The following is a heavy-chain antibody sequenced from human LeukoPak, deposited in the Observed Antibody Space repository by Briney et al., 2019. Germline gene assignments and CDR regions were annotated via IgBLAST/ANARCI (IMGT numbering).Heavy chain of an antibody. CDR1: NGAINSYQ. Sequence: SETLSLTCTVSNGAINSYQWSWIRQPAGKGLEWIGRVLTSGTTNYNPSLKSRVTLSVDTSERHFSLNLRSVTAADTAVYYCACAYSTGFFDYWGQGRLVTVSS. CDR3: ACAYSTGFFDY. D-gene: IGHD5-18*01. CDR2: VLTSGTT. V-gene: IGHV4-4*07. J-gene: IGHJ4*02.